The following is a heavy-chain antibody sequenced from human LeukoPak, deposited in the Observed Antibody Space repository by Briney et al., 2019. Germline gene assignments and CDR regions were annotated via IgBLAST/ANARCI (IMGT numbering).Heavy chain of an antibody. Sequence: GGSLRLSCAASGFTFSSYWMSWVRQAPGKGLEWVAKIKQDGSEKYYVDSVKGRFTISRDNAKNSLYLQMNSLRAEDTAVYYCARIAVAAYFDYWGQGTLVTVSS. CDR1: GFTFSSYW. J-gene: IGHJ4*02. CDR3: ARIAVAAYFDY. V-gene: IGHV3-7*01. CDR2: IKQDGSEK. D-gene: IGHD6-19*01.